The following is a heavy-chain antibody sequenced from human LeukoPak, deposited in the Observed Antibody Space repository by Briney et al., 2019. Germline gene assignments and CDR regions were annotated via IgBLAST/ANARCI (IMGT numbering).Heavy chain of an antibody. D-gene: IGHD3-16*01. Sequence: SETLSLTCTVSGGSISSYTWSWTRQPAGMRLEWIGRIYSSGTTNYNPSFESRVTMSVDTSKNQFYLKLTSVTAADTAVYYCARETYDDAWYGDLWGQGSLVTVSS. CDR2: IYSSGTT. J-gene: IGHJ5*02. V-gene: IGHV4-4*07. CDR1: GGSISSYT. CDR3: ARETYDDAWYGDL.